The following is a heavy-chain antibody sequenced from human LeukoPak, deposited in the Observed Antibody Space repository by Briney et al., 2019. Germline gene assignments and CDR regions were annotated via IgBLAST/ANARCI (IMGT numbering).Heavy chain of an antibody. CDR1: GASISGSGYY. J-gene: IGHJ4*02. D-gene: IGHD2-15*01. V-gene: IGHV4-39*07. CDR2: INHSGST. CDR3: ARAQYCSGGSCYPAFDY. Sequence: SETLSLTCAVSGASISGSGYYLGWIRQPPGKGLEWIGEINHSGSTNYNPSLKSRVTISVDTSKNQFSLKLSSVTAADTAVYYCARAQYCSGGSCYPAFDYWGQGTLVTVSS.